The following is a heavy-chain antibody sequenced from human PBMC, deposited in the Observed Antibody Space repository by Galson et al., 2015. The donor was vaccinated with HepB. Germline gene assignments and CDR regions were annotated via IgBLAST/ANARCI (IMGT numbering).Heavy chain of an antibody. D-gene: IGHD3-9*01. CDR1: GYTFTSYG. V-gene: IGHV1-18*01. CDR3: ARATYYDILTGYYPY. J-gene: IGHJ4*02. Sequence: SVKVSCKASGYTFTSYGISWVRQAPGQGLEWMGWISAYNGNTNYAQKLQGRVTMTTDTSTSTAYMELRSLRSDDTAVYYCARATYYDILTGYYPYWGQGTLVTVSS. CDR2: ISAYNGNT.